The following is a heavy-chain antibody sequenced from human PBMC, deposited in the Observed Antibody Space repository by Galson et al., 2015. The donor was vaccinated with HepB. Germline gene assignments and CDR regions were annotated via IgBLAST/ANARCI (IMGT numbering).Heavy chain of an antibody. CDR2: IIGSGGRT. CDR3: AKGFGSGSYWYFDL. D-gene: IGHD3-10*01. Sequence: SLRLSCATSGSTFSNYAMNWVRQAPGKGLEWVSVIIGSGGRTNYADSVKGRFTISRDNSKNTLYLQMKSLRAEDTAVYYCAKGFGSGSYWYFDLWGRGTLVTVSS. J-gene: IGHJ2*01. CDR1: GSTFSNYA. V-gene: IGHV3-23*01.